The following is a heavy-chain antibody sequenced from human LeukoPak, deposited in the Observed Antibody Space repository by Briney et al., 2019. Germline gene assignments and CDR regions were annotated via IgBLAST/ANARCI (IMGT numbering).Heavy chain of an antibody. CDR2: IKSKADGETK. CDR3: TTDLGITMIRGVIVY. J-gene: IGHJ4*02. V-gene: IGHV3-15*01. Sequence: GGSLRLSCAASGFTFTNAWMSWVRQAPGKGLEWVGRIKSKADGETKDYAAPVKGRFTLSRDDSKATLYLQINSLQAEGTAVYYCTTDLGITMIRGVIVYWGQGALVTVSS. CDR1: GFTFTNAW. D-gene: IGHD3-10*01.